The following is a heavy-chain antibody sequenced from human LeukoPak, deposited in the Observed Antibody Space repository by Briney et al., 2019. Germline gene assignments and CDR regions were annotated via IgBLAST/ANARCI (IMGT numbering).Heavy chain of an antibody. D-gene: IGHD4-17*01. CDR3: ARVVDHDYGDYYLDY. CDR2: IYSGGST. CDR1: GFTVSSND. V-gene: IGHV3-53*01. Sequence: GGSLRLSCAASGFTVSSNDMSWVRQAPGKGLECISVIYSGGSTDYADTVKGRLTISRDNSKNTLYLQMNSLRAEDTAVYYCARVVDHDYGDYYLDYWGQGTLVTVSS. J-gene: IGHJ4*02.